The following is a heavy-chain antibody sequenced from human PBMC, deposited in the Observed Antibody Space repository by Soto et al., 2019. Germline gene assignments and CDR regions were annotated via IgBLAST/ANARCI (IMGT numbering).Heavy chain of an antibody. D-gene: IGHD6-6*01. CDR2: INPSVGST. CDR1: QYTYNTHY. J-gene: IGHJ4*02. CDR3: VGGSASGVDH. V-gene: IGHV1-46*02. Sequence: GASVKVSCKSSQYTYNTHYIHWVRQAPGQGLEWVGVINPSVGSTNYAQKFQGRVTMTRDTSTTTFYMEVTSLTSEDTAVYYCVGGSASGVDHWGQGTLVTVSS.